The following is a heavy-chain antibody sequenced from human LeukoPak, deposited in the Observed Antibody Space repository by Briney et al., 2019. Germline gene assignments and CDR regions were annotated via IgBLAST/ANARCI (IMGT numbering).Heavy chain of an antibody. CDR3: AREGSYYDSSGYRP. Sequence: SETLSLTCTVSGGSISSGSYYWSWIRQPAGKGLEWIGRIYTSGSTNYNPSLKSRVTISVDTSKNQFSLKLSSVTAADTAVYYCAREGSYYDSSGYRPWGQGTLVTVSS. J-gene: IGHJ5*02. CDR1: GGSISSGSYY. V-gene: IGHV4-61*02. D-gene: IGHD3-22*01. CDR2: IYTSGST.